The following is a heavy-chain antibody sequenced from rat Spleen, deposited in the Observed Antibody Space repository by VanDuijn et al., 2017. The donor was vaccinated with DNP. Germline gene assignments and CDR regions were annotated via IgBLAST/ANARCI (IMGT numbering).Heavy chain of an antibody. V-gene: IGHV2-30*01. CDR1: GFSLTNHH. CDR2: VWIGGTT. CDR3: ARDLIIRDTTSAMDV. D-gene: IGHD4-3*01. Sequence: QVQLKESGPGLVQPSQTLSLTCTVSGFSLTNHHVHWVRQPSGKGLEWMGVVWIGGTTHISSIFKSRVSINRDTSKSQVFLEVTSLQSEDTATYFCARDLIIRDTTSAMDVWGQGVMVTVSS. J-gene: IGHJ2*01.